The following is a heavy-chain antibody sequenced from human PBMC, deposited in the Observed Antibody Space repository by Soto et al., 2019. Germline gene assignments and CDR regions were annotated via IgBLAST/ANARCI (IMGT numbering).Heavy chain of an antibody. CDR1: GGSFSGYY. Sequence: SETLSLTCAVYGGSFSGYYWSWIRQPPGKGLEWIGEINHSGSTYYNPSLKSRVIISVDTSKNQFSLKLSSVTAADAAVYYCATFRGMTTATTERYFDYWGQGTLVTVSS. V-gene: IGHV4-34*01. D-gene: IGHD4-17*01. CDR3: ATFRGMTTATTERYFDY. J-gene: IGHJ4*02. CDR2: INHSGST.